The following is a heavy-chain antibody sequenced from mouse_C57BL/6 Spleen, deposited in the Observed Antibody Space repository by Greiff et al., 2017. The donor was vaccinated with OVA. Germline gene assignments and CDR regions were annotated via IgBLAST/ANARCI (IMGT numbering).Heavy chain of an antibody. CDR3: ARDTTVVEGYFDV. CDR1: GFTFSDYY. Sequence: EVQLVESEGGLVQPGSSMKLSCTASGFTFSDYYMAWVRQVPEKGLEWVANINYDGSSTYYLDSLKSRFIISRDNAKNILYLQMSSLKSEDTATYYCARDTTVVEGYFDVWGTGTTVTVSS. J-gene: IGHJ1*03. D-gene: IGHD1-1*01. V-gene: IGHV5-16*01. CDR2: INYDGSST.